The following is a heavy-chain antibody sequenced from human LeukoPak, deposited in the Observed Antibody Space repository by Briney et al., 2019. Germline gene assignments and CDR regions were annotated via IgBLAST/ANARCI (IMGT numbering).Heavy chain of an antibody. CDR2: ISSSSSYI. CDR3: ARDKGGSCYY. D-gene: IGHD2-15*01. V-gene: IGHV3-21*05. CDR1: EFTFSSYN. J-gene: IGHJ4*02. Sequence: GGSLRLSCAASEFTFSSYNMNWVRQAPGKGLEWVSYISSSSSYIYYADSVKGRFTISRDNAKNSLYLQMNSLRAEDTAVYYCARDKGGSCYYWGQGTLVTVSS.